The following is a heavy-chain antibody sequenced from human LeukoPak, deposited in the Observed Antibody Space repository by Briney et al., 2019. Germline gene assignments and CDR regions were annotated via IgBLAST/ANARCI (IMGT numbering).Heavy chain of an antibody. Sequence: ASVTVSCKASGYSFIGYHMHWVRQAPGQGLEWMGWTNPNTGGTKYQGRVTMTRDTSISTAYMELSSLRSDDTAVYFCASVEMATIGFEHWGQGTLVTVSS. V-gene: IGHV1-2*02. CDR2: TNPNTGGT. CDR1: GYSFIGYH. D-gene: IGHD5-24*01. J-gene: IGHJ4*02. CDR3: ASVEMATIGFEH.